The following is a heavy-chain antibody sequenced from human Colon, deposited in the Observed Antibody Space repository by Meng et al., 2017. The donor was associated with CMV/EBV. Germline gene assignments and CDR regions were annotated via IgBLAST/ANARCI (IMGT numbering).Heavy chain of an antibody. CDR3: ATGTANCYVCSYNMDV. CDR2: IIPVFQKA. Sequence: SVKVSCKASGYTFTGYYMHWVRQAPGQGLEWMGGIIPVFQKANYAQNFQGRINITADKSTNTVYLEMISLTSEDSASYYCATGTANCYVCSYNMDVWGQGTTVTVSS. V-gene: IGHV1-69*06. D-gene: IGHD2-2*01. J-gene: IGHJ6*02. CDR1: GYTFTGYY.